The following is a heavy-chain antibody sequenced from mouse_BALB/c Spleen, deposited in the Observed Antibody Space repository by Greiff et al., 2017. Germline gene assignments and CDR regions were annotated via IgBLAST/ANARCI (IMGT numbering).Heavy chain of an antibody. CDR1: GYAFSSSW. Sequence: QVQLQQSGPELVKPGASVKISCKASGYAFSSSWMNWVKQRPGQGLEWIGRIYPGDGDTNYNGKFKGKATLTADKSSSTAYMQLSSLTSVDSAVYFCARSIYYGNYDWGQGTLVTVSA. V-gene: IGHV1-82*01. CDR3: ARSIYYGNYD. CDR2: IYPGDGDT. D-gene: IGHD2-1*01. J-gene: IGHJ3*01.